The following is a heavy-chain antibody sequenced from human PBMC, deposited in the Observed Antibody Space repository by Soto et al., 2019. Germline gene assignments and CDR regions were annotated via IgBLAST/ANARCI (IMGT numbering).Heavy chain of an antibody. CDR1: GGYIISVSCY. J-gene: IGHJ5*02. D-gene: IGHD4-17*01. CDR2: IYSSGTT. CDR3: ARCYEYGDGNWFDP. V-gene: IGHV4-31*03. Sequence: SETLSLTCTVSGGYIISVSCYWSWIHQHPEKGLEWIGYIYSSGTTYYNPSLESRVTISVDTSKNQFSLNLTSVTAADTAVYYCARCYEYGDGNWFDPWGQGTLVTVSS.